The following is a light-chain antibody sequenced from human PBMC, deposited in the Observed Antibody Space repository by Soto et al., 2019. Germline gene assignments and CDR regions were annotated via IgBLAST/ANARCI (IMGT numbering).Light chain of an antibody. CDR1: FSNIGSNT. CDR2: SNN. J-gene: IGLJ2*01. V-gene: IGLV1-44*01. CDR3: AAWDDSLNGVV. Sequence: QSVLTQSPSASGTPGQRVTISCSGSFSNIGSNTVNWYEQLPGTAPKLLIYSNNQRPSGVPDRISGTKSGTSASLAIRGLQSDDEADYYCAAWDDSLNGVVFGGGNKLTVL.